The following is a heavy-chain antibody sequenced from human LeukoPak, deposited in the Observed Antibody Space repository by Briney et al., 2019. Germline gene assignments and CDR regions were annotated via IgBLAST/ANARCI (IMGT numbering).Heavy chain of an antibody. V-gene: IGHV4-61*02. CDR1: GGSISSGGYS. J-gene: IGHJ6*02. Sequence: SETLSLTCAVSGGSISSGGYSWSWIRQPAGKGLEWIGRIYTSGSTNYNPSLKSRVTMSVDTSKNQFSLKLSSVTAADTAVYYCAGRDYYYYYGMDVWGQGTTVTVSS. CDR3: AGRDYYYYYGMDV. CDR2: IYTSGST.